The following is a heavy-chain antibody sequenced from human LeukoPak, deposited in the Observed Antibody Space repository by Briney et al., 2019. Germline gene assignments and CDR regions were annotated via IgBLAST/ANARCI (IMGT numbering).Heavy chain of an antibody. D-gene: IGHD6-13*01. J-gene: IGHJ4*02. V-gene: IGHV3-53*01. Sequence: PGGSLRLSCAASGFSVTNNYITWVRQAPGKGLEWVSVMYTGGTPYYADSVKGRFTISRDISKNTLYLQMTSLRAEDTAVYYCAREGGMQQLVYFDHWGQGTLVTVSS. CDR2: MYTGGTP. CDR1: GFSVTNNY. CDR3: AREGGMQQLVYFDH.